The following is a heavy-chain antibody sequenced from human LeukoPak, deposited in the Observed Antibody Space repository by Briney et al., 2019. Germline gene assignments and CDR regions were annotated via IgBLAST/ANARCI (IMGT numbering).Heavy chain of an antibody. D-gene: IGHD2-15*01. CDR2: ISAYNGNT. Sequence: ASVKVSCKASGYTFTSYGISWVRQAPGQGLEWMGWISAYNGNTNYAQKLQGRVTMTTDTSTSTAYMELRSLRSDDTAVYYCARASCSGGSCYFRYYYCYMDVWGKGTTVTVSS. J-gene: IGHJ6*03. CDR3: ARASCSGGSCYFRYYYCYMDV. CDR1: GYTFTSYG. V-gene: IGHV1-18*01.